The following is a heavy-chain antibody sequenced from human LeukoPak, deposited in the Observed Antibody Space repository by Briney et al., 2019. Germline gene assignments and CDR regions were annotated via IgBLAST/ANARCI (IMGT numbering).Heavy chain of an antibody. V-gene: IGHV4-31*03. Sequence: SETLSLTCTVSGGSISSGGYYWSWIRQHPGKGLEWIGYIYYSGSTYYNPSLKSRVTISVDTSKNQFSLKLSSVTAADTAVYYCARTSLYCSSTSCYTSGFDYRGQGTLVTVSS. CDR1: GGSISSGGYY. CDR2: IYYSGST. J-gene: IGHJ4*02. CDR3: ARTSLYCSSTSCYTSGFDY. D-gene: IGHD2-2*02.